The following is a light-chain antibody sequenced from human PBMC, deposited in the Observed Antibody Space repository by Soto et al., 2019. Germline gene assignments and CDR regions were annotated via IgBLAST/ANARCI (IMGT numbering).Light chain of an antibody. CDR3: SSYTSSSTRV. CDR1: SSDVGAYDY. Sequence: QSALTQPASVSGSPGQSITISCTGTSSDVGAYDYVSWNQQHPDKAPKLRIYEVSNRTSGVSNRFSGSKSVNTATLTIYGLQADDEADYYCSSYTSSSTRVFGTGTKLTV. J-gene: IGLJ1*01. V-gene: IGLV2-14*03. CDR2: EVS.